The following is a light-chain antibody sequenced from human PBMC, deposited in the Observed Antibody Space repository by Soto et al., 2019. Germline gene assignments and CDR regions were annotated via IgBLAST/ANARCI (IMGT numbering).Light chain of an antibody. CDR1: SGNIGGQNS. J-gene: IGLJ3*02. Sequence: QSALTQPASVSGSPGQTISISCIGTSGNIGGQNSVSWYQQYPGKAPKLIIYEVTKRPSGISNRFSGSKSANTASLTISGLQADDEAAYYCASNTPTWVFGGGTK. CDR3: ASNTPTWV. V-gene: IGLV2-14*01. CDR2: EVT.